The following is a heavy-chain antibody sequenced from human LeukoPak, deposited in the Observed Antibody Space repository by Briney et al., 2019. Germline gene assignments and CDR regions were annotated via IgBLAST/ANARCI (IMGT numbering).Heavy chain of an antibody. CDR3: VRGIVGDSVAFDI. V-gene: IGHV1-46*01. Sequence: ASVKVSCKASGYTFSNYFMHWVRQAPGQGLEWVGQINPSYSTTYAQTFQGRVTITRDTSTSTVYMELSSLTSEDTAVYYCVRGIVGDSVAFDIWGQGTMVTVSS. CDR2: INPSYST. D-gene: IGHD1-26*01. CDR1: GYTFSNYF. J-gene: IGHJ3*02.